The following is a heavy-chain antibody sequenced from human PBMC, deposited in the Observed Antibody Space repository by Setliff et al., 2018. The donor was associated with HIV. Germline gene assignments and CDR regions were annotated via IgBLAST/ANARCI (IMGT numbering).Heavy chain of an antibody. CDR3: SRDYGRRGWDLLPHYFDY. CDR2: ISAYNGDT. Sequence: RASVKVSCKASGYTFTNYGFSWVRQAPGQGVEWMGWISAYNGDTKYAQKLQGRVTMTTDTSTSTAHMELRSLRSDDTAVYYCSRDYGRRGWDLLPHYFDYWGQGSLVTVSS. J-gene: IGHJ4*02. V-gene: IGHV1-18*01. CDR1: GYTFTNYG. D-gene: IGHD1-26*01.